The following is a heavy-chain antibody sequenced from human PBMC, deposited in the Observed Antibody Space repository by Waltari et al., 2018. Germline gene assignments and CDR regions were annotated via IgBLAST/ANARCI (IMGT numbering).Heavy chain of an antibody. J-gene: IGHJ4*02. CDR2: ISAYNGNT. CDR1: GYTFTSYG. Sequence: GQSGAEVKKPGASVKVSCKASGYTFTSYGISWVRQAPGQGLEWMGWISAYNGNTNYAQKLQGRVTMTTDTSTSTAYMELRSLRSDDTAVYYCARVISGGITIFGVAITGYFDYWGQGTLVTVSS. CDR3: ARVISGGITIFGVAITGYFDY. V-gene: IGHV1-18*01. D-gene: IGHD3-3*01.